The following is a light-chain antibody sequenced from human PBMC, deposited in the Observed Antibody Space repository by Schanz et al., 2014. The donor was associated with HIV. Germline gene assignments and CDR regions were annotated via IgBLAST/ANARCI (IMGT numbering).Light chain of an antibody. CDR3: QSYDSSLSGVL. Sequence: QSALTQPPSASGSPGQSVTISCTGTTSDIGNHDFVSWYQQHPGKAPKLMIYDVTKRPSGVPARFSGSKSGTSASLAITGLQDEDEADYYCQSYDSSLSGVLFGGGTKLTVL. CDR2: DVT. V-gene: IGLV2-8*01. J-gene: IGLJ2*01. CDR1: TSDIGNHDF.